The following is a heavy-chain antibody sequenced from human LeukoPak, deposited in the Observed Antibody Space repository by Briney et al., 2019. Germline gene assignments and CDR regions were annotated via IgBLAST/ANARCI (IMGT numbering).Heavy chain of an antibody. D-gene: IGHD2-2*01. Sequence: SVKVSCKASGYTFTGYYMHWVRQAPGQGLEWMGGIIPIFGTANYAQKFQGRVTITADESTSTAYMELSSLRSEDTAVYYCARRPFEPVPAATGYYFDYWGQGTLVTVSS. CDR1: GYTFTGYY. CDR2: IIPIFGTA. V-gene: IGHV1-69*13. CDR3: ARRPFEPVPAATGYYFDY. J-gene: IGHJ4*02.